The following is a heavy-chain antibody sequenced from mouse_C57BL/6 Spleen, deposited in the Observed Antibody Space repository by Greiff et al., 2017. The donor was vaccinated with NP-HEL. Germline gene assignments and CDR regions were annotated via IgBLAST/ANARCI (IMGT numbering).Heavy chain of an antibody. CDR2: IDPSDSET. V-gene: IGHV1-52*01. D-gene: IGHD2-1*01. CDR3: ARSYGNFHFDY. J-gene: IGHJ2*01. CDR1: GYTFTSYW. Sequence: QVQLQQPGAELVRPGSSVKLSCTASGYTFTSYWMHWVKQRPIQGLEWIGNIDPSDSETHYNQKFKDKATLTVDKSSSTAYMQLSSLTSEDSAVYYCARSYGNFHFDYWGQGTTLTGSS.